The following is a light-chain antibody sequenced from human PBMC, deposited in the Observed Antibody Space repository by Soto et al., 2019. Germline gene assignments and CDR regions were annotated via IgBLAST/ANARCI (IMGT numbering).Light chain of an antibody. J-gene: IGKJ2*01. CDR3: QQFGGSPYT. Sequence: EIVLTQSPGTVSLSPGERATLSCRASQSFSSSYLAWYQQKPGQSPRLLIYGASFRAPGVPDRISDSGSGADFTLTISRVEPEDFAVYFCQQFGGSPYTFGQGTRLEIK. CDR2: GAS. CDR1: QSFSSSY. V-gene: IGKV3-20*01.